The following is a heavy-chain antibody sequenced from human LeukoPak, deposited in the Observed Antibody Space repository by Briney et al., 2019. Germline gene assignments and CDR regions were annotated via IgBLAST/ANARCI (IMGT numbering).Heavy chain of an antibody. D-gene: IGHD2-2*01. Sequence: GASVKVSCKASGGTFSSYAISWVRQAPGQGLEWMGGIIPIFGTANYAQKFQGRVTITTDESTSTAYMGLSSLRSEDTAVYYCASCIVVVPAASEYYYYYMDVWGKGTTVTVSS. CDR1: GGTFSSYA. V-gene: IGHV1-69*05. CDR3: ASCIVVVPAASEYYYYYMDV. CDR2: IIPIFGTA. J-gene: IGHJ6*03.